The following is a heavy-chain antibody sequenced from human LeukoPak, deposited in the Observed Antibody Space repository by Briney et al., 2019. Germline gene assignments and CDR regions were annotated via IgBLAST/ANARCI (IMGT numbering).Heavy chain of an antibody. D-gene: IGHD3-22*01. CDR3: ASWTDDSNGGGY. J-gene: IGHJ4*02. V-gene: IGHV1-18*01. CDR1: GYTFTSYG. CDR2: ISAYNGNT. Sequence: ASVKVSCKASGYTFTSYGISWVRQAPGQGLEWMGWISAYNGNTNYAQKPQGRVTMTTDTSPSTAYMELRSLRPDDTAVYYCASWTDDSNGGGYWGQGTLVTVSS.